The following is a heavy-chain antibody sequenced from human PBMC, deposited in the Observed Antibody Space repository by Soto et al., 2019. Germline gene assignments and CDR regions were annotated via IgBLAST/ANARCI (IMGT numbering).Heavy chain of an antibody. D-gene: IGHD1-1*01. J-gene: IGHJ6*02. CDR3: AREKDRLQLGGNYYYILDV. V-gene: IGHV1-69*12. Sequence: QVQLVQSGAEVKKPGSSVKVSCKTSGGTFSTSAISWVRQAPGQGLEWVGGIMPVFPTPDYAQNFQGRVTITADDSTTTAYLELTSLRADATSVYYCAREKDRLQLGGNYYYILDVWGQGTAITVSS. CDR2: IMPVFPTP. CDR1: GGTFSTSA.